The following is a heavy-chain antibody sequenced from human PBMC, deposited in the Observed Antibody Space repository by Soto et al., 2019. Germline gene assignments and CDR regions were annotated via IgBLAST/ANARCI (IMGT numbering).Heavy chain of an antibody. CDR2: IYYSGST. D-gene: IGHD7-27*01. V-gene: IGHV4-30-4*01. J-gene: IGHJ4*02. Sequence: SETLSLTCTVSGGSISSGDYYWSWIRQPPGKGLEWIGYIYYSGSTYYNPSLKSRVTISVDTSKNQFSLKLSSVTAADTAVYYCARANPKLGILGDCWGQGTLVTVSS. CDR3: ARANPKLGILGDC. CDR1: GGSISSGDYY.